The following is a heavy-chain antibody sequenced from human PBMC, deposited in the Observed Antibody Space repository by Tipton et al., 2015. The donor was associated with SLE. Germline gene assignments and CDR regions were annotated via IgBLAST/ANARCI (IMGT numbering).Heavy chain of an antibody. Sequence: TLSLTCTVSGDSIISGAYYWSWVRQHPGRGLEWLAYIFYSGSTYYNPFLKSRLNISVDRSNNQFSLKLTSVTAADTAVYYCARGSDGEYVRYFDVWGPGTLVTVSS. J-gene: IGHJ2*01. CDR3: ARGSDGEYVRYFDV. D-gene: IGHD4-17*01. V-gene: IGHV4-31*03. CDR1: GDSIISGAYY. CDR2: IFYSGST.